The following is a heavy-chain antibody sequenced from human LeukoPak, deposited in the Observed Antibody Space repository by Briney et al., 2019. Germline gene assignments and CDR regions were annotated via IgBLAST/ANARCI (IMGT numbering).Heavy chain of an antibody. Sequence: SETLSLTCAVYGGSFSGYYWSWIRQPPGKGLEWIGEINHSGSTNYNPSLKSRVTISVDTSKNQFSLKLSSVTAADTAVYYCARGPTDDNYYYYYMDVWGEGTTVTVSS. V-gene: IGHV4-34*01. CDR3: ARGPTDDNYYYYYMDV. D-gene: IGHD1-1*01. J-gene: IGHJ6*03. CDR2: INHSGST. CDR1: GGSFSGYY.